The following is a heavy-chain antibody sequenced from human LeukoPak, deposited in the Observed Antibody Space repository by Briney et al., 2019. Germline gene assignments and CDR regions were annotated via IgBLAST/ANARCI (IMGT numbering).Heavy chain of an antibody. CDR3: AREWELLWWFDP. CDR1: GFTFSSYS. CDR2: ISSSSSYI. Sequence: GGSLRLSCAASGFTFSSYSMNWVRQAPGKGLEWVSSISSSSSYIYYADSVKGRFTISRDNAKNSLYLQMNSLRAEDTAVYYCAREWELLWWFDPWGQGTLVTVSS. V-gene: IGHV3-21*01. J-gene: IGHJ5*02. D-gene: IGHD1-26*01.